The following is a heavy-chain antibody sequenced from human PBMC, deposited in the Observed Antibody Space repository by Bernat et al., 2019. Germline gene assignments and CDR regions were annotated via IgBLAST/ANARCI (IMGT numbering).Heavy chain of an antibody. CDR3: ARWEWIFGGVMSPPEDY. J-gene: IGHJ4*02. D-gene: IGHD3-3*01. Sequence: EVQLVESGGGLVQPGGSLRLSCAASGFTVSSNYMSWVRQAPGKGLEWVSVIYIGGSTYYADSVKGRFTISRDNSKNTLYLQMNSLRAEDTAVYYYARWEWIFGGVMSPPEDYWGQGTLVTVSS. V-gene: IGHV3-66*01. CDR1: GFTVSSNY. CDR2: IYIGGST.